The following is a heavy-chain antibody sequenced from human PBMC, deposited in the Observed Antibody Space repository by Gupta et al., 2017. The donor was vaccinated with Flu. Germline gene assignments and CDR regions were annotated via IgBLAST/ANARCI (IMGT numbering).Heavy chain of an antibody. D-gene: IGHD6-13*01. J-gene: IGHJ4*02. CDR3: AREGLAAAMRY. V-gene: IGHV4-59*12. Sequence: PSLKSRVTISIDASENQFSLKLTSVTAADTAVYYCAREGLAAAMRYWGQGTLVTVSS.